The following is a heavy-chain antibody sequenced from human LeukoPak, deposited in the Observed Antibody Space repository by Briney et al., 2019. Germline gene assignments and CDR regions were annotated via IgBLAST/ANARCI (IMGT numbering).Heavy chain of an antibody. J-gene: IGHJ4*02. V-gene: IGHV1-2*06. Sequence: ASVKVSCKASGYTFTAHYIHWVRQTPGQGLEWVGRTDPNYGGPIYAQKFQGRVTMTRDTSISTAFLELGRLRFDDAAVYYCARLQSHEQLWGEGDYWGQGTLVTVSS. CDR2: TDPNYGGP. D-gene: IGHD1-1*01. CDR1: GYTFTAHY. CDR3: ARLQSHEQLWGEGDY.